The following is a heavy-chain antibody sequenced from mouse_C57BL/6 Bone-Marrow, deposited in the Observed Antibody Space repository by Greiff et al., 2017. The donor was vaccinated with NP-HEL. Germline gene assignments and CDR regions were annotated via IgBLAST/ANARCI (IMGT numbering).Heavy chain of an antibody. Sequence: VQLQQSGTVLARPGASVKMSCKTSGYTFTSYWMHWVKQRPGQGLEWIGAIYPGNSDTSYNQKFKGKAKLTAVTSASTAYMELSSLTNEGSAVYYCTRGGNDYDVWYFDVWGTGTTVTVSS. V-gene: IGHV1-5*01. CDR3: TRGGNDYDVWYFDV. CDR1: GYTFTSYW. J-gene: IGHJ1*03. D-gene: IGHD2-4*01. CDR2: IYPGNSDT.